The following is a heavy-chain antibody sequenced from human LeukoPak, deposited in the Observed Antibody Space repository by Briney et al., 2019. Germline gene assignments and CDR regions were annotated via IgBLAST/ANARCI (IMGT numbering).Heavy chain of an antibody. CDR1: GYSFTTHW. D-gene: IGHD1/OR15-1a*01. CDR3: ATSESQTRFDY. J-gene: IGHJ4*02. CDR2: IFPGDSET. Sequence: GESLKISFKGSGYSFTTHWIGWVRPLPGKGLEWMGLIFPGDSETIYSPSFQGQVTISADKSINTAYLRWSSPKASDTAMYYCATSESQTRFDYWGQGTLVTVSS. V-gene: IGHV5-51*01.